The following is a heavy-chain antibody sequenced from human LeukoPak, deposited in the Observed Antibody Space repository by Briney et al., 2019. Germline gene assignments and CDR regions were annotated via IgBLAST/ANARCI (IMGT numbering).Heavy chain of an antibody. CDR1: GYTFTDYY. CDR3: ARGGAHTIVVAAAVIPPFAY. CDR2: IKLNSGDT. J-gene: IGHJ4*02. Sequence: ASVKVSCKASGYTFTDYYMHWVRQAPGQWLEWMAWIKLNSGDTNYAQKFQGRVTMTRDTSISTAYMELRRLRSDDTAVYFCARGGAHTIVVAAAVIPPFAYWGQGTLVTVSS. V-gene: IGHV1-2*02. D-gene: IGHD2-2*02.